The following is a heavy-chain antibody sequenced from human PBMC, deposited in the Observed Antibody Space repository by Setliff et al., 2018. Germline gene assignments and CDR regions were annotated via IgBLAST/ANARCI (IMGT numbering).Heavy chain of an antibody. J-gene: IGHJ6*03. Sequence: GASVKVSCKASGYTFIDYYMHWVRQAPGQGLEWMGLVDPEDGETIYAEKFQGRVTITADTSTDTAYMELSSLRSEDTAVYYCATGWAAAAGTFDYYMDVWGKGTTVTVSS. D-gene: IGHD6-13*01. CDR3: ATGWAAAAGTFDYYMDV. CDR1: GYTFIDYY. CDR2: VDPEDGET. V-gene: IGHV1-69-2*01.